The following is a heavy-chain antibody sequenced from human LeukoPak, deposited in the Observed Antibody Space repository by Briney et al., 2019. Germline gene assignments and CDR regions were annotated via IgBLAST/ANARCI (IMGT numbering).Heavy chain of an antibody. D-gene: IGHD6-6*01. CDR3: ARVYSSWYLDY. Sequence: SETLSLTCTVSGGSISSASYYWSWIRQPAGKGLEWIGHIYTSGSTNYNPSLKSRVTISVDTSKNQFSLKLSSVTAADTAVYYCARVYSSWYLDYWGQGTLVTVSS. CDR2: IYTSGST. J-gene: IGHJ4*02. V-gene: IGHV4-61*09. CDR1: GGSISSASYY.